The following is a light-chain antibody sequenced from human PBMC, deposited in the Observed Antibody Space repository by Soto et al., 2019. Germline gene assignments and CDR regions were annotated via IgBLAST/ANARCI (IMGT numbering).Light chain of an antibody. J-gene: IGKJ3*01. V-gene: IGKV3-11*01. Sequence: PGERATLSCRASQSVSSYLAWYQQKPGQAPRLLIYDASNRATGIPARFSGSGSGTDFTLTISSLEPEDFAVYYCQQRSNWPSFTFGPGTKVDIK. CDR2: DAS. CDR1: QSVSSY. CDR3: QQRSNWPSFT.